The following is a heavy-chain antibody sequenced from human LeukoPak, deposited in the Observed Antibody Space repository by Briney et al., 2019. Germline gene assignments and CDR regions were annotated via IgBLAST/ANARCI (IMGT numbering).Heavy chain of an antibody. J-gene: IGHJ6*02. D-gene: IGHD3-10*01. CDR1: GFTLSTYS. CDR3: ARRKVIPYYYYGMDV. V-gene: IGHV3-21*01. Sequence: GGSLRLSCAASGFTLSTYSMNWVRQAPGKGLEWVSSISSSSSYIYYADSVKGRFTISRDNSKNTLYLQMNSLRAEDTAVYYCARRKVIPYYYYGMDVWGQGTTVTVSS. CDR2: ISSSSSYI.